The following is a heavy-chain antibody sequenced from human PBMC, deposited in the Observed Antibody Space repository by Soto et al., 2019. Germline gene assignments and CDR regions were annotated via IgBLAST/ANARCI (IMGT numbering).Heavy chain of an antibody. CDR3: ARDRLESRWLGLEY. Sequence: PGGSLRLSCAASGFTFSDHYMSWIRQAPGKGLEWISYISGSGTTIYYTDSVKGRFTISRDNAKNSLYLQMNNVRAEDTAIYYCARDRLESRWLGLEYWGQGTVVTVSS. D-gene: IGHD3-3*01. CDR1: GFTFSDHY. V-gene: IGHV3-11*01. CDR2: ISGSGTTI. J-gene: IGHJ4*02.